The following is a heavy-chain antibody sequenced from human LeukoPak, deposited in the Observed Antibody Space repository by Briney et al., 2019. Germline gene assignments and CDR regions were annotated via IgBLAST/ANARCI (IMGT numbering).Heavy chain of an antibody. J-gene: IGHJ5*01. D-gene: IGHD1-26*01. Sequence: ASVKVSCKASGGTFSNYAFSWVRQAPGQGLEWMGGIIPIFRATIYAEQFQGRVTITTDESTNTAYLDLSSLRSEDTAVYYCAKDDGSATMGFDSWGQGTLVSVSS. CDR2: IIPIFRAT. CDR1: GGTFSNYA. V-gene: IGHV1-69*05. CDR3: AKDDGSATMGFDS.